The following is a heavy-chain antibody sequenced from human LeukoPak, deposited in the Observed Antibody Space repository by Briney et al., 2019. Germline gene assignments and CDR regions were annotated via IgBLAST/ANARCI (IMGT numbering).Heavy chain of an antibody. Sequence: KVSCKASGYTFTGYYIYWVRQAPGQGLEWMGIIYPGDSDTRYSPSFQGQVTISADKSISTAYLQWSSLKATDTAMYYCARHSRYSPNSYFDYWGQGTLVTVSS. CDR1: GYTFTGYY. CDR2: IYPGDSDT. CDR3: ARHSRYSPNSYFDY. V-gene: IGHV5-51*01. D-gene: IGHD2/OR15-2a*01. J-gene: IGHJ4*02.